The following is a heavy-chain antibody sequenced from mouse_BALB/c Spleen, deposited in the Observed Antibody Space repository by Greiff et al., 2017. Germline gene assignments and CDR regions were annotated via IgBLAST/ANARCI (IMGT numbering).Heavy chain of an antibody. D-gene: IGHD4-1*01. CDR2: ISSGGSYT. Sequence: VQLKESGGGLVKPGGSLKLSCAASGFTFSSYAMSWVRQSPEKRLEWVAEISSGGSYTYYPDTVTGRFTISRDNAKNTLYLEMSSLRSEDTAMYYCARKTGRGGYFDVWGAGTTVTVSS. CDR1: GFTFSSYA. CDR3: ARKTGRGGYFDV. J-gene: IGHJ1*01. V-gene: IGHV5-9-4*01.